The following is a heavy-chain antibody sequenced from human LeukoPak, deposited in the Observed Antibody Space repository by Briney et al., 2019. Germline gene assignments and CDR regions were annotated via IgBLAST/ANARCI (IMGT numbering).Heavy chain of an antibody. CDR1: GYTFSSYW. CDR3: ARYTDYDLSF. CDR2: IKQDGNEK. V-gene: IGHV3-7*01. J-gene: IGHJ4*02. Sequence: GGSLRLSCAASGYTFSSYWMSWVRQAPGKGLEWLANIKQDGNEKYYVDSVKGRFTISRDNAKNSLFLQMNSLRAEDTAVYCCARYTDYDLSFWGQGTLVTVSS. D-gene: IGHD5-12*01.